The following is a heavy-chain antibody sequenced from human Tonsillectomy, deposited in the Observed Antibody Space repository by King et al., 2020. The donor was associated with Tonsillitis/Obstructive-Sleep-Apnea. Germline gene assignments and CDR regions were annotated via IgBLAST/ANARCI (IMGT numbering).Heavy chain of an antibody. V-gene: IGHV3-30*04. CDR3: AREYFRIPNWFDP. J-gene: IGHJ5*02. Sequence: VQLVESGGGVVQPGRSLRLSCAASGFTFSSYAMHWVRQAPGKGLEWVAVISYDGSNKYYADSVKGRFTISRANSKNTLYLQMNSLRAEDTAVYYCAREYFRIPNWFDPWGQGTLVTVSS. D-gene: IGHD3-9*01. CDR2: ISYDGSNK. CDR1: GFTFSSYA.